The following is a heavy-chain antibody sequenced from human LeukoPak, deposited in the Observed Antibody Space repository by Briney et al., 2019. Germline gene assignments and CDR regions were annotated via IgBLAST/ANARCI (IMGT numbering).Heavy chain of an antibody. CDR2: LSYDGNTK. CDR1: RXTFRSYG. Sequence: PGGSLRRSCAATRXTFRSYGVHWVRQAPGKGLESVAVLSYDGNTKYYADSVTGRITISRDNSKNTLYLQMISLRAEDTAVYYCAKEFASGYQDYWGQGTLVTVSS. CDR3: AKEFASGYQDY. D-gene: IGHD3-3*01. V-gene: IGHV3-30*18. J-gene: IGHJ4*02.